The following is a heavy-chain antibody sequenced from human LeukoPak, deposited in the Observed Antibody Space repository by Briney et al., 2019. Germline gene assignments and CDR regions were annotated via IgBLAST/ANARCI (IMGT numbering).Heavy chain of an antibody. CDR1: GYTFTSYY. Sequence: GASVKVSCKASGYTFTSYYMHWARQAPGQGLEWMGIINPSGGSTSYAQKFQGRVTMTRDMSTSTVYMELSSLRSEDTAVYYCARGGGASYDFWSGYLNSYYYYYYMDVWGKGTTVTVSS. J-gene: IGHJ6*03. D-gene: IGHD3-3*01. CDR3: ARGGGASYDFWSGYLNSYYYYYYMDV. V-gene: IGHV1-46*01. CDR2: INPSGGST.